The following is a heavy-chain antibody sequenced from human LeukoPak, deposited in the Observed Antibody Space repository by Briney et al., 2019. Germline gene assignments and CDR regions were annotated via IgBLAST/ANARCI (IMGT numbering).Heavy chain of an antibody. J-gene: IGHJ5*02. Sequence: GGSLRLSCAASGFTFSSYAMHWVRQAPGKGLEWVAVISYDGSNKYYADSVKGRFTISRDNSKNTLYLQMNSLRAEDTAVYYCARAQERREITMIVVVITGWFDPWGQGTLVTVSS. V-gene: IGHV3-30*04. CDR3: ARAQERREITMIVVVITGWFDP. CDR1: GFTFSSYA. CDR2: ISYDGSNK. D-gene: IGHD3-22*01.